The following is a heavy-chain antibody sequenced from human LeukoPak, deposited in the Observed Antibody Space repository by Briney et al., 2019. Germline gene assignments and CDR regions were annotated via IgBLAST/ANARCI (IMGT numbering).Heavy chain of an antibody. CDR1: GGSISGYY. CDR3: ARVYSSYYYFDS. Sequence: SETLSLTCTVSGGSISGYYWSWIRQPAGKGLGWIGRVYTSGSSKNNPSLKSRVTMSVDTTKNQFSLKLSSVTAADTAVYYCARVYSSYYYFDSWGQGTLVTVSS. J-gene: IGHJ4*02. D-gene: IGHD6-19*01. CDR2: VYTSGSS. V-gene: IGHV4-4*07.